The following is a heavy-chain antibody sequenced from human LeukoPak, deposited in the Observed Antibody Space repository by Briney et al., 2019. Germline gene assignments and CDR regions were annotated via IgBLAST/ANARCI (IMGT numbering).Heavy chain of an antibody. CDR3: ARGLGAAMGFHHYYYYYMDV. D-gene: IGHD5-18*01. Sequence: ASVKVSCKASGYTFTGYYMHWVRQAPGQGLEWVGWINPNSDDTHYAQKFQGRVTMTRNTSISTAYMELSSLRSEDTAVYYCARGLGAAMGFHHYYYYYMDVWGKGTTVTISS. CDR1: GYTFTGYY. V-gene: IGHV1-2*02. J-gene: IGHJ6*03. CDR2: INPNSDDT.